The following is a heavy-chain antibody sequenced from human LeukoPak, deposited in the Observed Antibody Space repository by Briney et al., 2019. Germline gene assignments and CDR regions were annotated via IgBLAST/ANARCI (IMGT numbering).Heavy chain of an antibody. V-gene: IGHV5-51*01. J-gene: IGHJ3*02. Sequence: GESLKISCKGSGYSFTSYWIGWVRQMPGKGLEWMGSIYPGDSDTRYSPSFQGQVTISADKSISTAYLQWSSLKASDTAMYYCARRIAVAGTVNAFDIWGQGTMVTVSS. CDR3: ARRIAVAGTVNAFDI. CDR1: GYSFTSYW. D-gene: IGHD6-19*01. CDR2: IYPGDSDT.